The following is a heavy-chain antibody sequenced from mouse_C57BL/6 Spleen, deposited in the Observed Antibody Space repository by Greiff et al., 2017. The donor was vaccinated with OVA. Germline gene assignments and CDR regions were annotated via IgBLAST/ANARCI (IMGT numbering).Heavy chain of an antibody. J-gene: IGHJ2*01. V-gene: IGHV1-59*01. D-gene: IGHD1-1*01. CDR2: IDPSDSYT. CDR1: GYTFTSYW. CDR3: ARKRVGDSPYGFDY. Sequence: QVQLKQPGAELVRPGTSVKLSCKASGYTFTSYWMHWVKQRPGQGLEWIGVIDPSDSYTNYNQKFKGKATLTVDTSSSTAYMQLSSLTSEDSAVYYCARKRVGDSPYGFDYWGQGTTLTVSS.